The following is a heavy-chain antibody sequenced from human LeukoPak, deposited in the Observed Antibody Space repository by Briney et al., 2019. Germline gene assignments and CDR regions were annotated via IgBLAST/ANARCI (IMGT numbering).Heavy chain of an antibody. CDR3: ARVGYCSSTSCPPGAN. V-gene: IGHV4-34*01. Sequence: PSETLSLTCAVYGGSFSGYYWSWIRQPPGKGLEWIGEINHSGSTNYNPSLKSRVTISVDTSKNQFSLKLSSVTAADTAVYYCARVGYCSSTSCPPGANWGQGTLVTVSS. J-gene: IGHJ4*02. D-gene: IGHD2-2*01. CDR2: INHSGST. CDR1: GGSFSGYY.